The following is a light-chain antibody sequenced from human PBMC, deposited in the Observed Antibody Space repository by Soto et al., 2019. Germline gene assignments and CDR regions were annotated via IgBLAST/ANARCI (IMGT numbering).Light chain of an antibody. CDR3: QQYDTIPMYT. J-gene: IGKJ2*01. V-gene: IGKV1-33*01. CDR1: QDINNY. CDR2: DAS. Sequence: DIQMTQSPSSLSASVGDRVTITCQASQDINNYVNWYQQKPGKAPKLLIYDASNLETGVPLRFSGSASGTDFTFTISSLQPEDTATYYCQQYDTIPMYTFGQGTKLEIK.